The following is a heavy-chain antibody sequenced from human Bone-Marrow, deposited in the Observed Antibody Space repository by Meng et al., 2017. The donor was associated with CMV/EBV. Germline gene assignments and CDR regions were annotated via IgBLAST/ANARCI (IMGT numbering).Heavy chain of an antibody. CDR1: GDSVSSNSAA. V-gene: IGHV6-1*01. D-gene: IGHD6-13*01. Sequence: SQTHALTCAISGDSVSSNSAAWNWIRQSPSRGLEWLGRTYYRSKWYNDYAVSVKSRITINPNSSKNQFYLQLNSVTPEDTALYYGARGKGNAFDIWGQGTMVTVSS. CDR2: TYYRSKWYN. J-gene: IGHJ3*02. CDR3: ARGKGNAFDI.